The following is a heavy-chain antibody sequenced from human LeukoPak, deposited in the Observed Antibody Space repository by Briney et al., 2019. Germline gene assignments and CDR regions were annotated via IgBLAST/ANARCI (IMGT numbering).Heavy chain of an antibody. D-gene: IGHD3-22*01. CDR2: IKQDGSEK. CDR1: GFTFSSYS. J-gene: IGHJ4*02. V-gene: IGHV3-7*03. Sequence: GGSLRLSCAASGFTFSSYSMSWVRQAPGKGLEWVANIKQDGSEKYYVDSVKGRFTISRDNAKNSLYLQMNSLRAEDTAVYYCARADMYYYDSSGYWGDYFDYWGQGTLVTVSS. CDR3: ARADMYYYDSSGYWGDYFDY.